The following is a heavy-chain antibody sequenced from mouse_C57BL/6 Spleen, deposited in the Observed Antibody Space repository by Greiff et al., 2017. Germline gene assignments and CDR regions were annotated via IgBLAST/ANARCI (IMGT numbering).Heavy chain of an antibody. J-gene: IGHJ4*01. CDR1: GFTFTDYY. V-gene: IGHV7-3*01. D-gene: IGHD2-5*01. CDR2: IRNKANGYTT. CDR3: ARYRSNYYAMDY. Sequence: EVKLMESGGGLVQPGGSLSLSCAASGFTFTDYYMSWVRQPPGKALEWLGFIRNKANGYTTEYSASVKGRFTISRDNSQSILYLQMNALRAEDSATYYCARYRSNYYAMDYWGQGTSVTVSS.